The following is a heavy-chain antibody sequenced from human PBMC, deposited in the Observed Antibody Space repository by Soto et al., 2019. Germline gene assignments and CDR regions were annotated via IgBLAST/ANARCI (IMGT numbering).Heavy chain of an antibody. CDR3: ARREIQGPIDY. CDR1: GYYISSSNW. J-gene: IGHJ4*02. Sequence: QVQLQESGPGLVKPSDTLSLTCAVTGYYISSSNWWGWIRQPPGKGLEWIGYIYYSGTTYYNPSLKSRVTMSVDTSKNQFSLKLTSVTAVDTAVYYCARREIQGPIDYWGQGTLVTVSS. D-gene: IGHD1-26*01. V-gene: IGHV4-28*01. CDR2: IYYSGTT.